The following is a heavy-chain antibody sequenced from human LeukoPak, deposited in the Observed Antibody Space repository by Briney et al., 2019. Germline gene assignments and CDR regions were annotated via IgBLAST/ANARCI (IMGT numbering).Heavy chain of an antibody. J-gene: IGHJ4*02. Sequence: PGGSLRLSCAASGPTFSSYAMSWVRQAPGEGLEWDSAISGSGGRTYYADSVKGRLTLSTDNYKNTLYLQMNSLRAEDTAVYCCAKWETSGLFDYRGQGTLVTVSS. D-gene: IGHD6-19*01. CDR1: GPTFSSYA. V-gene: IGHV3-23*01. CDR3: AKWETSGLFDY. CDR2: ISGSGGRT.